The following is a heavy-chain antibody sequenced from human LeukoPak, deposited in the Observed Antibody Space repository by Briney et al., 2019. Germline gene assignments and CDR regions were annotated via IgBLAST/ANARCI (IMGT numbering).Heavy chain of an antibody. D-gene: IGHD1-26*01. CDR2: MNPNSGNT. CDR1: GYTFTSYD. J-gene: IGHJ6*03. CDR3: ARVWWELLIRYYHYYMDV. V-gene: IGHV1-8*01. Sequence: ASVKVSCKASGYTFTSYDINWVRQATGQGLEWMGWMNPNSGNTGYAQKFQGRVTMTRNTSISTACMELSSLRSEDTAVYYCARVWWELLIRYYHYYMDVWGKGTTVTVSS.